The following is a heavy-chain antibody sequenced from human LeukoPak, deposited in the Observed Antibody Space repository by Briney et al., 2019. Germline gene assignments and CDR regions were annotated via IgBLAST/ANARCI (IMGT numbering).Heavy chain of an antibody. J-gene: IGHJ5*02. Sequence: GASVTVSCTASGGTFSSYAISWVRQAPGQGLEWMGRIIPILGIANYAQKFQGRVTITADKSTSTAYMELSSLRSEDTAVYYCAILQIAAAGTGPNWFDPWGQGTLVTVSS. CDR2: IIPILGIA. CDR1: GGTFSSYA. CDR3: AILQIAAAGTGPNWFDP. D-gene: IGHD6-13*01. V-gene: IGHV1-69*04.